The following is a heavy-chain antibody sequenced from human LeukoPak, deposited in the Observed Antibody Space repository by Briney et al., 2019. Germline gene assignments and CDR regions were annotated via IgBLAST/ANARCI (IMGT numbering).Heavy chain of an antibody. Sequence: ASVKVSCKASGYTFTSYDINWVRQATGQGLEWMGWMNPNSGNTGYAQKFQGRVTMTRDTSISTAYMELSGLRSEDTAVYYCARVFRGFWYFDLWGRGTLVTVSS. D-gene: IGHD3-16*01. V-gene: IGHV1-8*01. CDR2: MNPNSGNT. CDR3: ARVFRGFWYFDL. CDR1: GYTFTSYD. J-gene: IGHJ2*01.